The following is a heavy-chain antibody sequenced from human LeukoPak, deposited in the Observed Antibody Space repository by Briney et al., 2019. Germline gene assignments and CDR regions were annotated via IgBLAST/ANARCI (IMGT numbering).Heavy chain of an antibody. CDR1: GFAFSSYA. CDR3: AKGQERVTLVYFDY. Sequence: GGSLRLSCAASGFAFSSYAMRWVRQAPGKGLEWVSGISGSSGSGGSTYYADSVKGRFTISRDNSKNTLYLQMNSLRAEDTAVYYCAKGQERVTLVYFDYWGQGTLVTVSS. J-gene: IGHJ4*02. V-gene: IGHV3-23*01. D-gene: IGHD4/OR15-4a*01. CDR2: ISGSSGSGGST.